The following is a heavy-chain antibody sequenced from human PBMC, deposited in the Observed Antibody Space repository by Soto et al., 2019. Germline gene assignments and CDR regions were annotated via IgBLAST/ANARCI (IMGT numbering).Heavy chain of an antibody. Sequence: QVQLVESGGGVVQPGRSLRLSCAASGFTFSSYAMHWVRQAPGKGLEWVAVISYDGSNKYYADSVKGRFTISRDNSKNTLYLQMNSLRAEDTAVYYCARYMGDSRSSWYVQDGYYYGMDVWGQGTTVTVSS. V-gene: IGHV3-30-3*01. CDR2: ISYDGSNK. CDR3: ARYMGDSRSSWYVQDGYYYGMDV. J-gene: IGHJ6*02. CDR1: GFTFSSYA. D-gene: IGHD6-13*01.